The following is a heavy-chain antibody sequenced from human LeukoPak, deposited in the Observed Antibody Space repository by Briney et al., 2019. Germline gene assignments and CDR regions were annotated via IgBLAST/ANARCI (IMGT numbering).Heavy chain of an antibody. J-gene: IGHJ3*02. CDR3: ARDYYDSSGYYAFDI. D-gene: IGHD3-22*01. CDR2: IIPILGIA. V-gene: IGHV1-69*04. Sequence: SVKVSCKASGGTFSSYAISWVRQAPGQGLEWMGRIIPILGIANYAQKFQGRVTITADKSTSTAYMELSSLRSDDTAVYYCARDYYDSSGYYAFDIWGQGTMVTVSS. CDR1: GGTFSSYA.